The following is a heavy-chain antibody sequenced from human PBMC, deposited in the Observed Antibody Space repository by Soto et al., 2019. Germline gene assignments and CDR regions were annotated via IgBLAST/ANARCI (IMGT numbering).Heavy chain of an antibody. J-gene: IGHJ4*02. CDR2: ISSSGTTI. Sequence: EVPLVESGGGLVQPGGSLRLSCAASGFTFSSYSMSWVRQAPGKGLELVSYISSSGTTIYYPDSVKGRFTISRDNAKNSRYLQMNSLRDEYTAVYYCARHEKQLGDYWGQGTLVTVSS. V-gene: IGHV3-48*02. D-gene: IGHD6-13*01. CDR3: ARHEKQLGDY. CDR1: GFTFSSYS.